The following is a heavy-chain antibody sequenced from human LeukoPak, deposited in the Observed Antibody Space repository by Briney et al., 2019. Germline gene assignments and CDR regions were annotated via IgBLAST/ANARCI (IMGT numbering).Heavy chain of an antibody. J-gene: IGHJ3*02. D-gene: IGHD6-13*01. CDR1: GYTFTSYG. V-gene: IGHV1-18*01. CDR2: ISAYSGDT. Sequence: ASVKVSCKASGYTFTSYGITCVRHAPGQGPEWMRWISAYSGDTAYAQKLQGRVTMTTDTSTSTVYLELRSLRSDDTAVYYCARGGRTAGDAFDIWGQGTMVTVSS. CDR3: ARGGRTAGDAFDI.